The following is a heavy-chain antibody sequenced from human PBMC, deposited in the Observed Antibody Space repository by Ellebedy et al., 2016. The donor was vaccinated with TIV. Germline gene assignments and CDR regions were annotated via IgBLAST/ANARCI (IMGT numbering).Heavy chain of an antibody. CDR3: ARRVDTAMTAPGYYGMDV. CDR1: GGSFSAYY. D-gene: IGHD5-18*01. V-gene: IGHV4-34*01. CDR2: INHSGST. Sequence: MPSETLSLTCAVYGGSFSAYYWSWIRQPPGKGLEWIGEINHSGSTNYNPSLKSRVTISVDTATNQFSLKLSSVTAADTAVYYCARRVDTAMTAPGYYGMDVWGQGTTVTVSS. J-gene: IGHJ6*02.